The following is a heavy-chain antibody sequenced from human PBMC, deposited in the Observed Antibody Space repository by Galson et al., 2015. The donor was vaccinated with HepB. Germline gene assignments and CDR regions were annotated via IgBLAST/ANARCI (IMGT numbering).Heavy chain of an antibody. J-gene: IGHJ6*02. CDR1: GYPFTNYY. CDR3: ASVEERGLERQKYKYGMDA. Sequence: SVKVSCKASGYPFTNYYIHWVRQAPGQGLEWMGIINPIGGGAIYAQNFLGRVTMARDTFASTVYMELSSLRSEDTAVYFCASVEERGLERQKYKYGMDAWGQGTTVTVSS. V-gene: IGHV1-46*01. CDR2: INPIGGGA. D-gene: IGHD1-1*01.